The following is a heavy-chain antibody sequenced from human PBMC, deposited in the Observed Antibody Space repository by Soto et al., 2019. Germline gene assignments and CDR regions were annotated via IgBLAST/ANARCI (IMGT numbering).Heavy chain of an antibody. D-gene: IGHD6-19*01. J-gene: IGHJ2*01. Sequence: SGTLSLTCTVSGDSIGGYDWSWIRQPAGKRLEWIGRINFSGNTNINPSLESRLTISVDASRNQLYLRLNSLTAADTAVYFCARESDFSGRYGVWYFDLWGRGTLVTVSS. CDR1: GDSIGGYD. CDR2: INFSGNT. CDR3: ARESDFSGRYGVWYFDL. V-gene: IGHV4-4*07.